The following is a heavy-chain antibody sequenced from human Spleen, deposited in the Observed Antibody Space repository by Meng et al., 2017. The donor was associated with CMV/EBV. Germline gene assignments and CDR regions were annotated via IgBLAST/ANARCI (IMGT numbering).Heavy chain of an antibody. J-gene: IGHJ6*02. CDR2: INSDGSST. V-gene: IGHV3-74*01. CDR3: ARDQSGIGGPYSYNGMDV. CDR1: GFTFSSYW. Sequence: GESLKISCAASGFTFSSYWMHWVRQAPGKGLVWVSRINSDGSSTSYADSVKGRFTISRDNAKNTLYLQMNSLRAEDTAVYYCARDQSGIGGPYSYNGMDVWGQGTTVTVSS. D-gene: IGHD3-10*01.